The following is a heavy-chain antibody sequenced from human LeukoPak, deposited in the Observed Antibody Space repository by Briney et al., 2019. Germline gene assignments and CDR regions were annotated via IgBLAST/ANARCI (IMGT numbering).Heavy chain of an antibody. V-gene: IGHV3-23*01. CDR3: AKEGPRGLAFDI. CDR2: ISGSGDST. J-gene: IGHJ3*02. CDR1: GFTFSSYA. Sequence: GGSLRLSCAASGFTFSSYAMSWVRQPPGKGLEWVSGISGSGDSTYYADSVKGQFAISRDNSKNTLYLQMNSLRAEDTAVYYCAKEGPRGLAFDIWGQGTMVTVSS.